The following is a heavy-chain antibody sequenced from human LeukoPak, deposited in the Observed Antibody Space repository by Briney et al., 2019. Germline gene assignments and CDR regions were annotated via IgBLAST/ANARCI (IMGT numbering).Heavy chain of an antibody. V-gene: IGHV5-51*01. CDR2: IYPGDSDT. D-gene: IGHD2-2*01. J-gene: IGHJ3*02. CDR1: GYSFTSYW. Sequence: GESLKISCKGSGYSFTSYWIGWVRQMPGKGLEWMGIIYPGDSDTRYSPSFQGQVTISADKSISTAYLQWSSLKASDTAMYYCARHPLWERYCSSTSCVDAFDIWGQGTMVTVSS. CDR3: ARHPLWERYCSSTSCVDAFDI.